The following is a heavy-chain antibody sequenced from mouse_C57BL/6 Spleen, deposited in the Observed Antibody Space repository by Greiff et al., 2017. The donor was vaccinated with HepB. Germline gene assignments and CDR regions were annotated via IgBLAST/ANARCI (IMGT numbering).Heavy chain of an antibody. CDR3: ARGTTGYFDV. Sequence: VQLQESGPGLVKPSQSLSLTCSVTGYSITSGYYWNWIRQFPGNKLEWMGYISYDGSNNYNPSLKNRISITRDTSKNQFFLKLNSVTTEDTATYYCARGTTGYFDVWGTGTTVTVSS. V-gene: IGHV3-6*01. J-gene: IGHJ1*03. CDR2: ISYDGSN. D-gene: IGHD1-1*01. CDR1: GYSITSGYY.